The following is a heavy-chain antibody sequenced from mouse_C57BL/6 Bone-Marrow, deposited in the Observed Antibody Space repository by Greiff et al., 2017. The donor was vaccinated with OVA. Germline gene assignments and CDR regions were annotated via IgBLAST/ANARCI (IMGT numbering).Heavy chain of an antibody. D-gene: IGHD1-1*01. CDR2: IHPNSGST. V-gene: IGHV1-64*01. CDR1: GYTFTSYW. CDR3: ARPPDYYGSSYVYFDV. J-gene: IGHJ1*03. Sequence: QVQLQQPGAELVKPGASVKLSCKASGYTFTSYWMHWVKQRPGQGLEWIGMIHPNSGSTNYNEKFKSKATLTVDKSSSTAYMQLSSLTSEDSAVYYCARPPDYYGSSYVYFDVWGTGTTATVSP.